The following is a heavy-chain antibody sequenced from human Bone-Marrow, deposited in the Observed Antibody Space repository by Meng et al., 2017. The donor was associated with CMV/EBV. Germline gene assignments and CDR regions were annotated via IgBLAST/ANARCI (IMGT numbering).Heavy chain of an antibody. CDR3: ARAPPHYYDSSGYSKPDWYFDL. CDR1: SYY. V-gene: IGHV4-59*01. J-gene: IGHJ2*01. CDR2: IYYSGST. Sequence: SYYWSWIRQPPGKGLEWIGYIYYSGSTNYNPSLKSRVTISVDTSKNQFSLKLSSVTAADTAVYYCARAPPHYYDSSGYSKPDWYFDLWGRGTLVTVS. D-gene: IGHD3-22*01.